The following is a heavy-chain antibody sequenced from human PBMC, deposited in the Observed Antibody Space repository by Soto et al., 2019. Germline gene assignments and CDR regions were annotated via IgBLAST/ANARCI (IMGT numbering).Heavy chain of an antibody. J-gene: IGHJ3*02. Sequence: PSETLSLTCTVSGGSISSSSYYWGWIRQPPGKGLEWIGSIYYSGSTYYNPSLKSRVTISVDTSKNQFSLKLSSVTAADTAVYYRARHPQHMDAFDSWGQGKMVPVSS. CDR2: IYYSGST. V-gene: IGHV4-39*01. CDR3: ARHPQHMDAFDS. CDR1: GGSISSSSYY. D-gene: IGHD6-13*01.